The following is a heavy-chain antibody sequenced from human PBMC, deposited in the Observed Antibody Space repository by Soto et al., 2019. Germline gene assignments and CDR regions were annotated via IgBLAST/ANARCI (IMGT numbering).Heavy chain of an antibody. CDR1: GFTFSSYA. CDR3: ARAGCDGGSCYTLVGLRYGMDV. D-gene: IGHD2-15*01. Sequence: QVQLVESGGGVVQPGRSLRLSCAASGFTFSSYAMYWVRQAPGKGLEWVAVISYDGNNKYYADSVKGRFTISRYNSKNTLYLQMNSLSAEDTAVYYCARAGCDGGSCYTLVGLRYGMDVWGQGTTVTVSS. J-gene: IGHJ6*01. V-gene: IGHV3-30-3*01. CDR2: ISYDGNNK.